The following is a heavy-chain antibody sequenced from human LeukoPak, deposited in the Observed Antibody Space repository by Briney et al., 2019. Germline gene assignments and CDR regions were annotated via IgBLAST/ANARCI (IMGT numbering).Heavy chain of an antibody. Sequence: SETLSLTCTVSGGSISSSSYYWGWIRQPPGKGLEWIGSIYYSGSTYYNPSLKSRVTISVDTFKNQFSLKLSSVTAADTAVYYCARLRVTMVRGENNWFDPWGQGTLVTVSS. CDR1: GGSISSSSYY. D-gene: IGHD3-10*01. J-gene: IGHJ5*02. V-gene: IGHV4-39*01. CDR2: IYYSGST. CDR3: ARLRVTMVRGENNWFDP.